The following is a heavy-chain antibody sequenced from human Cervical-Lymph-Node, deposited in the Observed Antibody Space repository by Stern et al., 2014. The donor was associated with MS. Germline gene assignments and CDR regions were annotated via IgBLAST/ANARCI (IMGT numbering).Heavy chain of an antibody. J-gene: IGHJ5*02. V-gene: IGHV1-46*03. CDR3: ARGRSGYYLRTLDA. CDR1: GYTITPYY. Sequence: QMQLVESGAEVQKPGASVKVSCKTSGYTITPYYMHWVRQAPGHGLASMGIINPRGGSPTFAQKFPGRLTMTRHTSTTTFYIHLNSRRSEDTAVYYCARGRSGYYLRTLDAWGQGTLVTVSS. D-gene: IGHD3-22*01. CDR2: INPRGGSP.